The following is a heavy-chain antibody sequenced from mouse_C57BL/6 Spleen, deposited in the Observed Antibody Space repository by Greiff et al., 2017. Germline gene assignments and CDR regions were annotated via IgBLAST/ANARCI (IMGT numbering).Heavy chain of an antibody. CDR1: GYSITSGYD. J-gene: IGHJ2*01. CDR2: ISYSGST. V-gene: IGHV3-1*01. CDR3: ARGGGYDGFDY. D-gene: IGHD2-2*01. Sequence: EVQLVESGPGMVKPSQSLSLTCTVTGYSITSGYDWHWIRHFPGNKLEWMGYISYSGSTNYNPSLKSRISITHDTSKNHFFLKLNSVTTEDTATYYCARGGGYDGFDYWGQGTTLTVSS.